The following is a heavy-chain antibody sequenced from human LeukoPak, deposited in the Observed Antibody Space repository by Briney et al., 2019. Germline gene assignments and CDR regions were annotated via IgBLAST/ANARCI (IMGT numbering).Heavy chain of an antibody. V-gene: IGHV4-59*01. CDR2: IYYSGST. CDR3: AREIHFDAFDI. Sequence: PSETLSLTCTVSGGSISSYYWSWIRQPPGKGLEWIGYIYYSGSTNYNPSLKSRVTLSVDTSKNQFSLKLSSVTAADTAVYYCAREIHFDAFDIWGQGTMVTVSS. D-gene: IGHD3-3*02. CDR1: GGSISSYY. J-gene: IGHJ3*02.